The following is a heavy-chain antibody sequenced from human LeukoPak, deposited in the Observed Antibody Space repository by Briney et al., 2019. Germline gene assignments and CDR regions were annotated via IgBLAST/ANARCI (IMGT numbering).Heavy chain of an antibody. CDR1: GFTFSSYG. V-gene: IGHV3-23*01. J-gene: IGHJ1*01. CDR3: AKLGQHFDWLLNAEYFQH. CDR2: ISGSGGST. Sequence: GGTLRLSCAASGFTFSSYGMSWVRQAPGKGLEWVSAISGSGGSTYYADSVKGRFTISRDNSKNTLYLQMNSLRAEDTAVYYCAKLGQHFDWLLNAEYFQHWGQGTLVTVSS. D-gene: IGHD3-9*01.